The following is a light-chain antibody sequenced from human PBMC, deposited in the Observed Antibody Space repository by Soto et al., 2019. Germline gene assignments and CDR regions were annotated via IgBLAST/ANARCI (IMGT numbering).Light chain of an antibody. J-gene: IGKJ2*01. Sequence: DIQMTQSPSTLSASVVERVTITFRASQSISSWLAWYQQKPGKAPKLLIYDSSSLESGVPSRFSGSGSGTEFTLTISSLQPDDFATYYCQQYNSYSPYTFGQGTKVDI. V-gene: IGKV1-5*01. CDR1: QSISSW. CDR3: QQYNSYSPYT. CDR2: DSS.